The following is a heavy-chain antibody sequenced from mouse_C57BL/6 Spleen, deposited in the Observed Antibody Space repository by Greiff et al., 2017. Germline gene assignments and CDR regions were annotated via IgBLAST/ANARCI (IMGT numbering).Heavy chain of an antibody. J-gene: IGHJ2*01. D-gene: IGHD2-10*01. CDR3: ARKEAYYGNYGLFAY. Sequence: VQLQESGAELARPGASVKMSCKASGYTFTSYTMHWVKQRPGQGLEWIGYINPSSGYTKYNQKFKDKATLTADQSSSTAYLQLSSLTSEDSAVYYCARKEAYYGNYGLFAYGGQGTTLTVSS. CDR1: GYTFTSYT. CDR2: INPSSGYT. V-gene: IGHV1-4*01.